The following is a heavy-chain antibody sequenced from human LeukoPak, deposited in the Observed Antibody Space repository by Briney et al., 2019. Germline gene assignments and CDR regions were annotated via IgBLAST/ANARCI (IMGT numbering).Heavy chain of an antibody. V-gene: IGHV3-30*18. CDR1: GFTFSSYG. CDR2: ISYDGSNK. CDR3: AKAKDPWQWLAPGEDV. Sequence: AGGSLRLSCAASGFTFSSYGMHWVRQAPGKGLEWVAVISYDGSNKYYADSVKGRFTISRDNSKNTLYLQMNSLRAEDTAVYYCAKAKDPWQWLAPGEDVWGQGTTVTVSS. D-gene: IGHD6-19*01. J-gene: IGHJ6*02.